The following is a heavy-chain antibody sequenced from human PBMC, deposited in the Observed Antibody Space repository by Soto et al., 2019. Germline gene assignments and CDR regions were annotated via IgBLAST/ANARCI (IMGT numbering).Heavy chain of an antibody. D-gene: IGHD6-13*01. CDR1: GFTLNNYW. CDR3: ARGDIAAETFFYYYGMDL. V-gene: IGHV3-74*01. CDR2: INGDATST. J-gene: IGHJ6*02. Sequence: GGSLRLSCAASGFTLNNYWMHWVRQAPGMGLVWVSRINGDATSTSYADSVKGRFTISRDNARNTLYLQMNSLRAEDTALYYCARGDIAAETFFYYYGMDLWGRGTTVTVSS.